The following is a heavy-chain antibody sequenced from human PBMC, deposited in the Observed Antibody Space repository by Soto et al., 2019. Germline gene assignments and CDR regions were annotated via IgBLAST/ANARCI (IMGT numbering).Heavy chain of an antibody. Sequence: VGSLRLSCASSVFTFSSYWMSCVRHSPGKGLEWVANIKQDGSEKYYVDSVKGRFTISRDNAKNSLYLQMNSLRAEDTAVYYCARDRYQTEDYYGMELWGQGTMATVSS. J-gene: IGHJ6*02. CDR1: VFTFSSYW. D-gene: IGHD2-2*01. CDR3: ARDRYQTEDYYGMEL. V-gene: IGHV3-7*03. CDR2: IKQDGSEK.